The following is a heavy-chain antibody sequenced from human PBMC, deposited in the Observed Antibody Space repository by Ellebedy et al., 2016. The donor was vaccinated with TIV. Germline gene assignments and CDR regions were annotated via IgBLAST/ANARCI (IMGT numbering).Heavy chain of an antibody. Sequence: ASVKVSCKASGYTFTGYYMHWVRQAPGQGLEWMGWINPNSGGTNYAQKFQGRVTMTRDTSITTAYMELSRLSSDDTAMYYCARGCSSTSCSGDYYYGMTVWGQGTTVTVSS. J-gene: IGHJ6*02. CDR2: INPNSGGT. V-gene: IGHV1-2*02. CDR3: ARGCSSTSCSGDYYYGMTV. D-gene: IGHD2-2*01. CDR1: GYTFTGYY.